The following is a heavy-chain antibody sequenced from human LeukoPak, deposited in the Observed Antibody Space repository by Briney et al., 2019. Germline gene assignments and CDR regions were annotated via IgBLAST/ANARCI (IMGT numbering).Heavy chain of an antibody. CDR1: GFTVSSNY. Sequence: QSGGSLRLSCAASGFTVSSNYMSWVRQAPGKGLEWVSVIYAGGKTYYADSVKGRFTISRDNSKNTLYLQMNSLRVEDTAVYYCARDFFGWGYDVSDIWGQGTMVTVSS. CDR3: ARDFFGWGYDVSDI. J-gene: IGHJ3*02. D-gene: IGHD6-19*01. V-gene: IGHV3-53*01. CDR2: IYAGGKT.